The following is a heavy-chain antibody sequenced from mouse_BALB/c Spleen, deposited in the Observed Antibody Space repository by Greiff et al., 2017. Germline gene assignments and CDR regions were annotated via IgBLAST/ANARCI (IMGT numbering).Heavy chain of an antibody. J-gene: IGHJ4*01. V-gene: IGHV5-17*02. Sequence: EVKLMESGGGLVQPGGSRKLSCAASGFTFSSFGMHWVRQAPEKGLEWVAYISSGSSTIYYADTVKGRFTISRDNPKNTLFLQMTSLSSEDTAMYYCARYDYAMDYWGQGTSVTVSS. CDR3: ARYDYAMDY. CDR1: GFTFSSFG. CDR2: ISSGSSTI. D-gene: IGHD2-14*01.